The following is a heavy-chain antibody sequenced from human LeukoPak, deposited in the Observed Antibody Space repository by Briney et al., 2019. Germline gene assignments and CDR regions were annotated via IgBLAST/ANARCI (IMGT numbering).Heavy chain of an antibody. CDR2: IYYSGST. Sequence: SETLSLTCTVSGGSISSSSYNWGWIRQPPGKGLEWIGSIYYSGSTYYNPSVKCRITISVDTSKNQFSLKLSSVTAADTAVYYCARLEWGLLLYYFDYWGQGTLVTVSS. CDR1: GGSISSSSYN. D-gene: IGHD1-26*01. V-gene: IGHV4-39*01. CDR3: ARLEWGLLLYYFDY. J-gene: IGHJ4*02.